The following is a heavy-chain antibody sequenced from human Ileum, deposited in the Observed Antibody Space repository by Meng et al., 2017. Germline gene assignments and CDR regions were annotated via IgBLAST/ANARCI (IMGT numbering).Heavy chain of an antibody. CDR1: GGSISSYY. J-gene: IGHJ4*02. CDR3: ARDYCSSTTCALDY. CDR2: IYYSGST. Sequence: QVQLQESGPGLVKPSETLSPTCTVSGGSISSYYWSWIRQPPGKGLEWIGYIYYSGSTNYNPSLKSRVTISVDTSKNQFSLKLSSVTAADTAVYYCARDYCSSTTCALDYWGQGTLVTVSS. D-gene: IGHD2-2*01. V-gene: IGHV4-59*01.